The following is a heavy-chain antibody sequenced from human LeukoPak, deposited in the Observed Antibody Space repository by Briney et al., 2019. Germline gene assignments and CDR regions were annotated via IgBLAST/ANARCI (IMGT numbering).Heavy chain of an antibody. V-gene: IGHV4-59*01. Sequence: SETLSLTCTVPGGSISNYYWSWIRQPPGRGLEWIGYIYYSGSTNYNPSLKSRVIISVDTSKNLFSLKLSSVTAADTAVYYCARVSAAAAGTDFDYWGQGTLVTVSS. J-gene: IGHJ4*02. CDR2: IYYSGST. CDR3: ARVSAAAAGTDFDY. CDR1: GGSISNYY. D-gene: IGHD6-13*01.